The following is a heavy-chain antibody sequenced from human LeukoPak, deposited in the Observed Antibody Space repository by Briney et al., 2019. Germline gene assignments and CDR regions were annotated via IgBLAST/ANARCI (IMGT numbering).Heavy chain of an antibody. Sequence: GGALRLSCAAPGFTFSSFWVSWGRPAPGEGVGWGANINQEGSEKYYVDSVKGRFTISRDNAKNSLYLQMNSLRAEDTALYYCAREYLKDPYFDYWGQGTLVTVSS. J-gene: IGHJ4*02. CDR1: GFTFSSFW. V-gene: IGHV3-7*01. D-gene: IGHD2/OR15-2a*01. CDR3: AREYLKDPYFDY. CDR2: INQEGSEK.